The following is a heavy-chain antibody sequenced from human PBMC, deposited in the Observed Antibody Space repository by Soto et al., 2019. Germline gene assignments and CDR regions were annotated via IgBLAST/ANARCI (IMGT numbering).Heavy chain of an antibody. CDR1: GGTFSSYA. CDR2: IIPIFGTA. J-gene: IGHJ6*02. CDR3: ARAGIVGATIYYGMDV. Sequence: GASVKVSCKASGGTFSSYAISWVRQAPGQGLEWMGGIIPIFGTANYAQKFQGRVTITADESTSTAYMELSSLRSEDTAVYYCARAGIVGATIYYGMDVWGQGTTVTVSS. V-gene: IGHV1-69*13. D-gene: IGHD1-26*01.